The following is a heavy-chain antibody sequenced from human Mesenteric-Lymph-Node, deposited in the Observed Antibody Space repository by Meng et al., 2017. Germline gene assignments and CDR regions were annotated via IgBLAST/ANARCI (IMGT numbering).Heavy chain of an antibody. J-gene: IGHJ4*02. CDR2: ISPSSRTT. Sequence: EVQLLESGGGLVQPGGSLRLSCAASGFTFSDYVMSWVRQAPGRGLEWVSAISPSSRTTNSADSVKGRFTISRDNSKNTLYLQMNSLRAEDTAVYYCVRETETGNYYFDYWGQGTLVTVSS. CDR3: VRETETGNYYFDY. D-gene: IGHD7-27*01. V-gene: IGHV3-23*01. CDR1: GFTFSDYV.